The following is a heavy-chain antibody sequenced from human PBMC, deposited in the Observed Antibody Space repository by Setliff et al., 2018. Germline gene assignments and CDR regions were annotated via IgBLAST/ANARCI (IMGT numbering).Heavy chain of an antibody. Sequence: LSLTCTVSGGSISSSSYYWGWIRQPPGKGLEWIGSIYYSGSTYYNPSLKSRVTISVDTSKNQFSLKLSSVTAADTAVYYCARAKGYCSSTSCRIYYFDYWGPGTLVTVSS. D-gene: IGHD2-2*01. CDR3: ARAKGYCSSTSCRIYYFDY. CDR2: IYYSGST. V-gene: IGHV4-39*07. J-gene: IGHJ4*02. CDR1: GGSISSSSYY.